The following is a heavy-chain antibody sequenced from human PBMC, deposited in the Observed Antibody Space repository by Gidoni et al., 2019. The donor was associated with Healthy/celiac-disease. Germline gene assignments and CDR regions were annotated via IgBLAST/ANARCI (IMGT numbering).Heavy chain of an antibody. CDR3: AKDMGFDP. Sequence: EVQLVESGGGLVQPGRSLRLSCAASGSTFDDYDMHWVRQAPGTGLEWVSGISWNSGSIGYADSVKGRFTISRDNAKNSLYLQMNSLRAEDTALYYCAKDMGFDPWGQGTLVTVSS. CDR1: GSTFDDYD. J-gene: IGHJ5*02. V-gene: IGHV3-9*01. CDR2: ISWNSGSI.